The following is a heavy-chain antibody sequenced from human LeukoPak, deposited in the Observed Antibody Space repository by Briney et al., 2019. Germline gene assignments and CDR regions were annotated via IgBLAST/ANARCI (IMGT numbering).Heavy chain of an antibody. J-gene: IGHJ4*02. V-gene: IGHV4-59*01. CDR1: GGSISLYY. CDR2: FYDTRSP. CDR3: ARGRGSLTY. D-gene: IGHD3-10*01. Sequence: SETLSLTCTVSGGSISLYYWSWIRQPPGKGLEWIGYFYDTRSPKYNPSLERRVTISVDMSRNQFSLNLTSVTAADTTVYYCARGRGSLTYWGQGTLATVSS.